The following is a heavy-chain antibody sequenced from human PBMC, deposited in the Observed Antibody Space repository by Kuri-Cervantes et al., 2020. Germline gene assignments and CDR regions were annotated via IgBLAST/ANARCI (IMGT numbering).Heavy chain of an antibody. CDR2: IIPIFGIA. J-gene: IGHJ3*02. CDR1: GGTFSSYA. CDR3: ASGGLQKDAFDI. D-gene: IGHD5-24*01. V-gene: IGHV1-69*17. Sequence: KISCKASGGTFSSYAISWVRQAPGQGLEWMGGIIPIFGIANYAQKFQGRVTITADKSTSTAYMELSSLRSEDTAVYYCASGGLQKDAFDIWGQGTMVTVSS.